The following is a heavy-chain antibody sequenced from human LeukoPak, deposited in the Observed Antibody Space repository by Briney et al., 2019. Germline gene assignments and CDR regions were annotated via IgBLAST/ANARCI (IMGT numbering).Heavy chain of an antibody. CDR3: AKDQGYSNYGFDY. CDR1: GFTFSNYW. J-gene: IGHJ4*02. D-gene: IGHD4-11*01. CDR2: INRDGSER. V-gene: IGHV3-7*03. Sequence: GGSLRLSCAASGFTFSNYWMTWVRQAPGKGLEWVANINRDGSERYYVDSVKGRFTISRDNSKNTLYLQMNSLRAEDTAVYYCAKDQGYSNYGFDYWGQGTLVTVSS.